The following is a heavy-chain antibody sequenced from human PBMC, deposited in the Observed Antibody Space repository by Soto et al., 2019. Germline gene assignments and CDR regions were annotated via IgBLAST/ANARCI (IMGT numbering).Heavy chain of an antibody. Sequence: SVKVSCKASGGTFSSYAISWVRQAPGQGLEWMGGIIPIFGTANYAQKFQGRVTITADESTSTAYMELSSLRSEDTAVYYCASAGYCSSTSCEGYYYGMDVWGQGTTVTVSS. D-gene: IGHD2-2*01. CDR2: IIPIFGTA. CDR3: ASAGYCSSTSCEGYYYGMDV. CDR1: GGTFSSYA. J-gene: IGHJ6*02. V-gene: IGHV1-69*13.